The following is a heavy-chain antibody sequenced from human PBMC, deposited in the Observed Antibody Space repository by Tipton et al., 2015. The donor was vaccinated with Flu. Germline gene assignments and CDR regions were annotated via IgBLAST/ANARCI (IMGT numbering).Heavy chain of an antibody. CDR1: GGSMSSFY. Sequence: TLSLTCTVSGGSMSSFYWTWIRQPAGKGLEWIGRMYVSGSTKYNPSLKSRVTMSVDTSKNQFSQKLSSVTAADTAVYYCARGSGSGTDVTFYFWGQGTLVTVSS. D-gene: IGHD3-10*01. J-gene: IGHJ4*02. CDR3: ARGSGSGTDVTFYF. CDR2: MYVSGST. V-gene: IGHV4-4*07.